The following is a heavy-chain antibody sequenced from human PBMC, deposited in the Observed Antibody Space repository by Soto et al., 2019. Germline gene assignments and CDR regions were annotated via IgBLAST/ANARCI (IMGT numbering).Heavy chain of an antibody. CDR3: ARGQTTVTTLDY. CDR2: IYHCGST. CDR1: GGSISSGGYS. Sequence: QLQLQESGSGLVKPSQTLSLTCAVSGGSISSGGYSWYWIRQPPGKGLEWIGYIYHCGSTYYNPSLKSRVTITVDRSKNQLSLKPSSVTAADTAVYYCARGQTTVTTLDYWGQGTLVTVSS. V-gene: IGHV4-30-2*01. J-gene: IGHJ4*02. D-gene: IGHD4-17*01.